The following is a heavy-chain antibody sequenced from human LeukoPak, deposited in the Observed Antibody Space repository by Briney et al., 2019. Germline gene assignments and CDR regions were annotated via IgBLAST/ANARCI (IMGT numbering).Heavy chain of an antibody. V-gene: IGHV1-2*02. J-gene: IGHJ4*02. Sequence: ASVTVSCKASGYTFSAYYIHWVRLAPGQGLDWMGWINPKSGGTNYAQKFQGKITMTRDTSISTAYMELSSLTSDDTAVYYCARVQGYCSGGICYGTSWDMEYWGQGTLVTVSS. D-gene: IGHD2-15*01. CDR1: GYTFSAYY. CDR3: ARVQGYCSGGICYGTSWDMEY. CDR2: INPKSGGT.